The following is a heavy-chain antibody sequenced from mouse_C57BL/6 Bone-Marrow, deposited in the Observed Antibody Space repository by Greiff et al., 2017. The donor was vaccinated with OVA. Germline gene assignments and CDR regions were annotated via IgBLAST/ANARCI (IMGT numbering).Heavy chain of an antibody. CDR1: GFTFSDYY. Sequence: DVQLVESEGGLVQPGSSMKLSCTASGFTFSDYYMAWVRQVPEKGLEWVANINYDGSSTYYLDSLKSRFIISRDNAKNILYLQMSSLKSEDTATYYCARGPDYYGSSYWYFDVWGTGTTVTVSS. J-gene: IGHJ1*03. CDR3: ARGPDYYGSSYWYFDV. CDR2: INYDGSST. V-gene: IGHV5-16*01. D-gene: IGHD1-1*01.